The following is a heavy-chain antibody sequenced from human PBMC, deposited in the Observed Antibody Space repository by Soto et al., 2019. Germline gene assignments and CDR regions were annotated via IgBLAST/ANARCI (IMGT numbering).Heavy chain of an antibody. CDR1: GFTFSSYA. D-gene: IGHD1-26*01. CDR2: ISYDGSNK. V-gene: IGHV3-30*14. J-gene: IGHJ4*01. CDR3: ARGVGAISYYCDY. Sequence: QVQLVESGGGVVQPGRSLRLSCAASGFTFSSYAMHWVRQAPGKGLEWVAVISYDGSNKYYADSVKGRFTISRDNSKNALYRRMNSVRAEDTAVYYCARGVGAISYYCDYGGRGTLVTVSS.